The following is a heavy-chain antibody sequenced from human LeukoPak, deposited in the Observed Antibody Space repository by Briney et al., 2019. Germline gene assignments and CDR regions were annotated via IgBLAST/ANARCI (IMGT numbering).Heavy chain of an antibody. Sequence: GGSLRLSCAASGFTFSSYSMNWVRQAPGKGLEWGSSISSSSSYIYYADSVKGRFTISRDNAKNSLYLQMNSLRAEDTAVYYCARAETTVVTAFDYWGQGTLVTVSS. V-gene: IGHV3-21*01. CDR1: GFTFSSYS. D-gene: IGHD4-23*01. J-gene: IGHJ4*02. CDR3: ARAETTVVTAFDY. CDR2: ISSSSSYI.